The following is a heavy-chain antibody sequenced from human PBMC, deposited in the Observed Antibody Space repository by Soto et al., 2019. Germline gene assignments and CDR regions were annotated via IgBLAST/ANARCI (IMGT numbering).Heavy chain of an antibody. Sequence: SETRSITCTVSGGSISSYYWSWIRQPAGKGLEWIGRINNSGSTSYNPSLSSRVSMSVDTSRNQFSLKLSSVTAADTAMYYCARGGCSGDYCFDYWGQGTLVTVS. CDR1: GGSISSYY. CDR2: INNSGST. V-gene: IGHV4-4*07. CDR3: ARGGCSGDYCFDY. J-gene: IGHJ4*02. D-gene: IGHD4-17*01.